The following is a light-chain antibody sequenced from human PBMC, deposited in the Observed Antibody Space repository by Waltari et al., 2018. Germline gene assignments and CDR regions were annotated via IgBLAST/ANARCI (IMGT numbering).Light chain of an antibody. V-gene: IGLV1-44*01. CDR3: SAWDGSLNGWV. CDR2: SDD. Sequence: QSVLTQPPSASGQPGQRAIISCSGRHSNIGSNTVKWYQQLPGTGPHILIYSDDQRPSGVPDRFSGSRSGTSASLAISGLQSEDEADYFCSAWDGSLNGWVFGGGTKLTVL. J-gene: IGLJ3*02. CDR1: HSNIGSNT.